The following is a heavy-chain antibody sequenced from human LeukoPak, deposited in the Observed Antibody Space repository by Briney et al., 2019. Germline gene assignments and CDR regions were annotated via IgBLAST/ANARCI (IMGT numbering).Heavy chain of an antibody. CDR1: GYTFTSYY. CDR2: INPSGGST. D-gene: IGHD3-9*01. Sequence: GASVKVSCKASGYTFTSYYMHWVRQAPGQGLEWMGIINPSGGSTSYAQKFQGRVIMTRDTSTSTVYMELSSLRSEDTAVYYCARELRPTYDILTGLFDYWGQGTLVTVSS. CDR3: ARELRPTYDILTGLFDY. J-gene: IGHJ4*02. V-gene: IGHV1-46*01.